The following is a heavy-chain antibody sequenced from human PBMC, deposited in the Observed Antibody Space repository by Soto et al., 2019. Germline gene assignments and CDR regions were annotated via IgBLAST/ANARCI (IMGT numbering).Heavy chain of an antibody. Sequence: QVQLVQSATEVKKPGASVKVSCKASGYTFTSYGINWVRQAPGHGLEWMGWISAYNRNTNYAQKVQGRVTMTTDASTSTAYMELRSLRSDDTAVYYCARARGTRDTRAPYYYYYYMDVWGKGTTVTVSS. CDR1: GYTFTSYG. CDR3: ARARGTRDTRAPYYYYYYMDV. V-gene: IGHV1-18*01. D-gene: IGHD5-12*01. CDR2: ISAYNRNT. J-gene: IGHJ6*03.